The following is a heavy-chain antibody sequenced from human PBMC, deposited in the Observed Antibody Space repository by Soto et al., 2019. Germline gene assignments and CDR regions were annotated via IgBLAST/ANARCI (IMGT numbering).Heavy chain of an antibody. CDR3: ARDVYCSGGSCYSGWFDH. Sequence: SXETLSLTCTVSGCSMSSGGYYWSWIRQHPGKGLEWIGYIYYSGSTYYNPSLKSRVTISVDTSKNQFSLKLSSVTAADTAVYYCARDVYCSGGSCYSGWFDHWGQGTLVTVSS. J-gene: IGHJ5*02. D-gene: IGHD2-15*01. CDR2: IYYSGST. CDR1: GCSMSSGGYY. V-gene: IGHV4-31*03.